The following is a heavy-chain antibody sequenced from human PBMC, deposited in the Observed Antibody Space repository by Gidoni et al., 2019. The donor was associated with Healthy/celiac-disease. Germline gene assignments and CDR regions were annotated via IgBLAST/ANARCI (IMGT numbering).Heavy chain of an antibody. CDR2: INWNGGST. Sequence: EVQLVESGGGVVRPGGSLRLSCAASGFTFDDYGMSWARQAPGKGLEWVSGINWNGGSTGYADSVKGRFTISRDNAKNSLYLQMNSLRAEDTAVYHCARTATIFGVVKGYYFDYWGQGTLVTVSS. V-gene: IGHV3-20*01. CDR3: ARTATIFGVVKGYYFDY. CDR1: GFTFDDYG. D-gene: IGHD3-3*01. J-gene: IGHJ4*02.